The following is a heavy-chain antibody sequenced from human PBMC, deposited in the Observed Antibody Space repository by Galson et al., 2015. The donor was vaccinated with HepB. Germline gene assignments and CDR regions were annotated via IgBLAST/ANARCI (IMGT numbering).Heavy chain of an antibody. V-gene: IGHV5-51*03. D-gene: IGHD3-16*01. CDR1: GYSFTTHW. J-gene: IGHJ6*03. CDR2: IFPGDSDT. CDR3: ARLGGGMTTSLYYYYYMDV. Sequence: QSGAEVKKPGGSLKISCKASGYSFTTHWIGWVRQMPGKGLEWMGIIFPGDSDTRYSPSFQGQVTMSVDKSISTAYLQWSSLNAADTAMYYCARLGGGMTTSLYYYYYMDVWGQGTTVTVSS.